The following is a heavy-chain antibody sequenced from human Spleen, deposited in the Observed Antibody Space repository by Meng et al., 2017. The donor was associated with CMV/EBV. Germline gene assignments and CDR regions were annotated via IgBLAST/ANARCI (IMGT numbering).Heavy chain of an antibody. D-gene: IGHD6-19*01. J-gene: IGHJ6*02. Sequence: ESLKISCAASGFTVSSNYMSWVRQAPGKGLEWIGEINHSGSTNYNPSLKSRVTISIDTSKNQFSLKLRSMTAADTAVYYCARGRQYSSSSRIPAPPIAVAGTRTYYYYYGMDVWGQGTTVTVSS. V-gene: IGHV4-34*01. CDR2: INHSGST. CDR1: GFTVSSNY. CDR3: ARGRQYSSSSRIPAPPIAVAGTRTYYYYYGMDV.